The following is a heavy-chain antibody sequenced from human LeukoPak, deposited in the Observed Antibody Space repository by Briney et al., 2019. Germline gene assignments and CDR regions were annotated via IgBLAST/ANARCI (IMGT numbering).Heavy chain of an antibody. CDR3: AKDLSYSSSPHAFDI. Sequence: GGSLRLSCAASGFTVSSNYMSWVRQTPGKGLEWVSVIYSGGSTYYADSVKGRFTISRDNSKNTLYLQMNSLRAEDTAVYYCAKDLSYSSSPHAFDIWGQGTVATVSS. V-gene: IGHV3-66*01. CDR2: IYSGGST. D-gene: IGHD6-13*01. J-gene: IGHJ3*02. CDR1: GFTVSSNY.